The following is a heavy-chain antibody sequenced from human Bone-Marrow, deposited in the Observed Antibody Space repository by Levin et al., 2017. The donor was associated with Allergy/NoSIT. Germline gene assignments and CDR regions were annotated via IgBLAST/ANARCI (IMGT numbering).Heavy chain of an antibody. CDR3: ARGHRSGSIKYYYYDGMDV. CDR1: GGSFSGYY. D-gene: IGHD3-3*01. CDR2: INHSGST. V-gene: IGHV4-34*01. J-gene: IGHJ6*02. Sequence: SCAVYGGSFSGYYWSWIRQPPGKGLEWIGEINHSGSTNYNPSLKSRVTISVDTSKNQFSLKLSSVTAADTAVYYCARGHRSGSIKYYYYDGMDVWGQGTTVTVSS.